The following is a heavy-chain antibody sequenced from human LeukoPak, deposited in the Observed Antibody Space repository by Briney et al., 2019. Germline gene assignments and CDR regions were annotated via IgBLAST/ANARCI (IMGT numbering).Heavy chain of an antibody. J-gene: IGHJ5*02. V-gene: IGHV4-39*07. CDR2: IYYSGST. D-gene: IGHD6-19*01. CDR1: GGSISSSSYY. CDR3: ARDSSSGWFTSLDP. Sequence: SETLSLTCTVSGGSISSSSYYWGWIRQPPGKGLEWIGSIYYSGSTYYNPSLKSRVTISVDTSKNQFSLKLSSVTAADTAVYYCARDSSSGWFTSLDPWGQGTLVTVSS.